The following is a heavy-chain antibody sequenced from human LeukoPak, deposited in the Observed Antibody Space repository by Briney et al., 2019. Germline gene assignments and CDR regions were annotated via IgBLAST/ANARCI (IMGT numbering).Heavy chain of an antibody. Sequence: GGSLRLSCAASGFTVSSNYMSWVRQAPGKGLEWVSVIYSGGSTYYADSVKGRFTISRDNSKNTLYLQMNSLRAEDTAVYYCAKGRGHYYGSGSYFGPRYYYYYYMDVWGKGTTVTISS. CDR3: AKGRGHYYGSGSYFGPRYYYYYYMDV. CDR1: GFTVSSNY. V-gene: IGHV3-53*01. J-gene: IGHJ6*03. D-gene: IGHD3-10*01. CDR2: IYSGGST.